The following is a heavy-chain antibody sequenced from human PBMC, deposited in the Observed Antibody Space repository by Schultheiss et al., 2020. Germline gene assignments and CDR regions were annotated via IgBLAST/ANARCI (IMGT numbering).Heavy chain of an antibody. CDR2: IKSKTDGGTT. CDR1: GITFNTYV. V-gene: IGHV3-15*01. CDR3: ATLGYCSGGSCESPFDP. Sequence: GGSLRLSCAVSGITFNTYVMNWVRQAPGKGLEWVGRIKSKTDGGTTDYAAPVKDRFNILRDDSEDVVYLQMNSLETEDTAVYYCATLGYCSGGSCESPFDPWGQGTLVTGSS. J-gene: IGHJ5*02. D-gene: IGHD2-15*01.